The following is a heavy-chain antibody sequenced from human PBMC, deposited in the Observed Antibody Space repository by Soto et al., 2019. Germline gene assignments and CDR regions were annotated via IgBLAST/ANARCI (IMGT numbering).Heavy chain of an antibody. CDR2: INAGNGNT. J-gene: IGHJ3*02. CDR1: GCTFTSYA. V-gene: IGHV1-3*01. Sequence: ASVKVSCKASGCTFTSYAMHWARQAPGQRLEWMGWINAGNGNTKYSQKFQGRVTITRDTSASTAYMELSSLRSEDTAVYYCARVGVATLYAFDIWGQGTMVTVS. D-gene: IGHD5-12*01. CDR3: ARVGVATLYAFDI.